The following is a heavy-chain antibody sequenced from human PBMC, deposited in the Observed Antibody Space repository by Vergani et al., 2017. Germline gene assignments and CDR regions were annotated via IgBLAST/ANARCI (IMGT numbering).Heavy chain of an antibody. V-gene: IGHV3-64*04. CDR2: ISSNGGST. J-gene: IGHJ6*02. CDR1: GFTFSSYA. CDR3: AREERYSYGRYYYYGMDV. D-gene: IGHD5-18*01. Sequence: VQLLESGGGLVQPGGSLRLSCSASGFTFSSYAMHWVRQAPGKGLEYVSAISSNGGSTYYADSVKGRFTISRDNAKNSLYLQMNSLRDEDTAVYYCAREERYSYGRYYYYGMDVWGQGTTVTVSS.